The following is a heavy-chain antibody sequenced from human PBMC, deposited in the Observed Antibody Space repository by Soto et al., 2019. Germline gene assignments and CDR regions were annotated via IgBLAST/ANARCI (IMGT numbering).Heavy chain of an antibody. CDR1: GFTFSDYW. CDR3: VKDGGYCSSSTCYAPRNHYFDS. CDR2: IKFDGSEK. D-gene: IGHD2-2*01. Sequence: GGSLRLSCEASGFTFSDYWMSWVRQAPGKGPEWVANIKFDGSEKQYVDSVRGRFTISRDNSRSSLSLQMNSLRAGDTAVYYCVKDGGYCSSSTCYAPRNHYFDSWGQGPLITLSS. V-gene: IGHV3-7*03. J-gene: IGHJ4*02.